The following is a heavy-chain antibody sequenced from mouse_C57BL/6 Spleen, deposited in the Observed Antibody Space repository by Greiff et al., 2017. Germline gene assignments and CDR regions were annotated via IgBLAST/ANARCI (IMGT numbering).Heavy chain of an antibody. Sequence: VKLQQPGAELVKPGASVKLSCKASGYTFTSYWMHWVKQRPGQGLEWIGMIHPNSGSTNYNEKFKSKATLTVDKSSSTAYMQLSSLTSEDAAVYYCARRDDYDYDGWYFDVWGTGTTVTVSS. CDR3: ARRDDYDYDGWYFDV. CDR1: GYTFTSYW. J-gene: IGHJ1*03. CDR2: IHPNSGST. D-gene: IGHD2-4*01. V-gene: IGHV1-64*01.